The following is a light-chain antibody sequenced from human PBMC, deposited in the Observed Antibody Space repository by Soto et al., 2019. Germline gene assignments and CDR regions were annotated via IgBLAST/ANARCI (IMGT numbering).Light chain of an antibody. CDR3: ASYTGTDTPWV. CDR1: ASDIGYYNF. J-gene: IGLJ3*02. Sequence: QSALTQPASVSGSLGQSITISCNGAASDIGYYNFVSWYQQHPATAPKLIIYDDSHRPSGISFRFSGSKSGNTASLTISGLRAEDEAAYYCASYTGTDTPWVFGGGTKLTVL. CDR2: DDS. V-gene: IGLV2-14*03.